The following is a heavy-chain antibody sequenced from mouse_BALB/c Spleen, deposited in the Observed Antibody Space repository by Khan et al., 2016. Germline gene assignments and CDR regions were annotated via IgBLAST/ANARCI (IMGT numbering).Heavy chain of an antibody. CDR1: GFDFSRYW. CDR3: ARGNYVPGSLDY. D-gene: IGHD2-1*01. V-gene: IGHV4-1*02. J-gene: IGHJ2*01. CDR2: INPDTITI. Sequence: EVKLLESGGGLVQPGGSLKLSCAASGFDFSRYWMSWVRQAPGKGLEWIGEINPDTITIDYAPSLKDKFIISRDKAKNTLYLQMSKVRSEDTALYYCARGNYVPGSLDYWGQGTTLTVSS.